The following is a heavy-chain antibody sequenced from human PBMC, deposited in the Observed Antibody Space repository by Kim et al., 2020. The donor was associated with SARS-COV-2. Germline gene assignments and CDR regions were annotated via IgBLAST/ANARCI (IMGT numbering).Heavy chain of an antibody. Sequence: SQTLSLTCAVYGGSFSGYYWSWIRRPPGKGLEWIGEINHSGSTNYNPSLKSRVTISVDTSKNQFSLKLSSVTAADTAVYYCARYDYYGSGSYDAFDIWGQ. V-gene: IGHV4-34*01. J-gene: IGHJ3*02. D-gene: IGHD3-10*01. CDR2: INHSGST. CDR1: GGSFSGYY. CDR3: ARYDYYGSGSYDAFDI.